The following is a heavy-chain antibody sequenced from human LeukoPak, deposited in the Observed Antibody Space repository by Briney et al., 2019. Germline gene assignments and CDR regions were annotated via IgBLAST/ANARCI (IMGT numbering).Heavy chain of an antibody. D-gene: IGHD2-2*02. CDR2: IKSKTNGGTT. Sequence: GGSLRLSCAASGFTFSNAWMSWVRQAPGKGLEWVGRIKSKTNGGTTDYAAPVKVSFTISRDDSKNTLHLQMNSLKTEDTAVYYCTTDIVVVPAAIDSDDYWGQGTLVTVSS. J-gene: IGHJ4*02. V-gene: IGHV3-15*01. CDR1: GFTFSNAW. CDR3: TTDIVVVPAAIDSDDY.